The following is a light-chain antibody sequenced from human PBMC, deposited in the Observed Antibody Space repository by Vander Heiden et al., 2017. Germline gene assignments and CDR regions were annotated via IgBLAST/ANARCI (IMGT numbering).Light chain of an antibody. CDR3: LQHNSYGFT. CDR1: QGIRNG. J-gene: IGKJ3*01. CDR2: AAS. V-gene: IGKV1-17*01. Sequence: DIQMTQSPSSLSASVGDRVTITCRASQGIRNGLGWYQQKPGKAPKRLIYAASSLQSGVPSRFSGSGSGTEFTLTISSLQPEDFATYYCLQHNSYGFTFGHEGKVDIK.